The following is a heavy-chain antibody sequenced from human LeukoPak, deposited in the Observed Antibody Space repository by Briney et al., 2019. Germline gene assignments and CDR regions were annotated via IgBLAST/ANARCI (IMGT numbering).Heavy chain of an antibody. CDR1: GGSISSGSYY. CDR3: AELASPGDYYYYYMDV. D-gene: IGHD1-14*01. J-gene: IGHJ6*03. CDR2: IYTTGST. Sequence: SQTLSLTCTVSGGSISSGSYYWSWIRQPAGKGLDWIGRIYTTGSTNYNPSLKSRVTISVDTSKNQFSLKLSSVTAADTAVYYCAELASPGDYYYYYMDVWGKGTTVTVSS. V-gene: IGHV4-61*02.